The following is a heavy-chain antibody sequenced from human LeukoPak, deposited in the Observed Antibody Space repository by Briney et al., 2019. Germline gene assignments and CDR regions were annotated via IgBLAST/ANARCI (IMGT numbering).Heavy chain of an antibody. CDR1: GGSISSYY. CDR3: ARDQGMSAWFDP. D-gene: IGHD3-10*01. V-gene: IGHV4-4*07. J-gene: IGHJ5*02. CDR2: IYTSGST. Sequence: SETLSLTCTVSGGSISSYYWSWIRQPAGKGLEWIGHIYTSGSTTYNPSLKSRVTMSVDTSKNQFSLKLSSVTAADTALYYCARDQGMSAWFDPWGQGTLVTVSS.